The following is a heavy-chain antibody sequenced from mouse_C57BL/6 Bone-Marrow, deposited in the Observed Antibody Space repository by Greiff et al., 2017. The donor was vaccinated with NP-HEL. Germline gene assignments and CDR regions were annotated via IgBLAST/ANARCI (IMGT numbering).Heavy chain of an antibody. CDR1: GFTFSDYY. CDR2: ISNGGGST. CDR3: ARQGFYYYGSSSFAY. J-gene: IGHJ3*01. V-gene: IGHV5-12*01. D-gene: IGHD1-1*01. Sequence: EVKLMESGGGLVQPGGSLKLSCAASGFTFSDYYMYWVRQTPEQRLEWVAYISNGGGSTYYPDTVKGRFTISRDNAKNTLYLQMSRLKSEDTAMYYCARQGFYYYGSSSFAYWGQGTLVTVSA.